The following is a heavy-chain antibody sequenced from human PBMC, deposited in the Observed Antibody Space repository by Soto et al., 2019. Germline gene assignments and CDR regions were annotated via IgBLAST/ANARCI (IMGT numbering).Heavy chain of an antibody. CDR3: ARDKLGYCSSTSCYADASDY. D-gene: IGHD2-2*01. Sequence: GGSLRLSCAASGFTFSSYTMNWVRQAPGKGLEWVSSISSSSSYIYYADSVKGRFTISRDNAKNSLYLQMDSLRAEDTAVYYCARDKLGYCSSTSCYADASDYWGQGTLVTVSS. CDR2: ISSSSSYI. V-gene: IGHV3-21*01. CDR1: GFTFSSYT. J-gene: IGHJ4*02.